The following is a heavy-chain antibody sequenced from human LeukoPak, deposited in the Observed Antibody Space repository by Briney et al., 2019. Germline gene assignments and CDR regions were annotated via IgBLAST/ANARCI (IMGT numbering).Heavy chain of an antibody. D-gene: IGHD3-22*01. CDR2: INHSGST. Sequence: SETLSLTCAVYGGSFSGYYWSWIRQPPGKGLEWIGEINHSGSTNYNPSLKCRVTISVDTSKNQFSLKLSSVTAADTAVYYCARVLDSSGYYYGFDPWGQGTLVTVSS. CDR1: GGSFSGYY. J-gene: IGHJ5*02. CDR3: ARVLDSSGYYYGFDP. V-gene: IGHV4-34*01.